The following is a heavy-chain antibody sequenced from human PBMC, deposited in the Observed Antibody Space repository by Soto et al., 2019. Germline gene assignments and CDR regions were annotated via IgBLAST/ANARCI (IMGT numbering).Heavy chain of an antibody. CDR1: GCTFTRYS. D-gene: IGHD1-26*01. J-gene: IGHJ4*02. CDR3: ARESEDTTSNFDY. CDR2: ISSTTNYI. Sequence: NPVGSLRLSCAASGCTFTRYSMNWVRHSPGKGPEWVSSISSTTNYIYYGDSMKGRFTISRDNAKNSLYLEMNSLRAEDTAVYYCARESEDTTSNFDYWGQGTLVPVSS. V-gene: IGHV3-21*06.